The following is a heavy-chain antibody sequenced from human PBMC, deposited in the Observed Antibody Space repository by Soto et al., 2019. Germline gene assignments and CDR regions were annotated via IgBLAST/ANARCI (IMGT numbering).Heavy chain of an antibody. D-gene: IGHD6-13*01. CDR2: ISGSGGST. CDR1: GFTFSSYA. Sequence: GGSLRLSCAASGFTFSSYAMSWVRQAPGKGLEWVSAISGSGGSTYYADSVKGRFTISRDNSKNTLYLQMNSLRAEDTAVYYCAKDQHVRQQLVRILFDYWGQGTLVTVSS. V-gene: IGHV3-23*01. CDR3: AKDQHVRQQLVRILFDY. J-gene: IGHJ4*02.